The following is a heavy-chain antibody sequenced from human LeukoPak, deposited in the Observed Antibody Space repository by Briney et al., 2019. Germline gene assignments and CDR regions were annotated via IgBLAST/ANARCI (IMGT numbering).Heavy chain of an antibody. V-gene: IGHV1-18*01. CDR2: ISAYNGNT. Sequence: RASVKVSCXASGYTFTSYGISWVRQAPGPGLEGMGWISAYNGNTNYAQKRQGRVTMTTDTSTRTPYMERRGLRSDDTPVYDIPRVRLRLLEWLMEGDYWGQGTLVTLPS. D-gene: IGHD3-3*01. CDR3: PRVRLRLLEWLMEGDY. J-gene: IGHJ4*02. CDR1: GYTFTSYG.